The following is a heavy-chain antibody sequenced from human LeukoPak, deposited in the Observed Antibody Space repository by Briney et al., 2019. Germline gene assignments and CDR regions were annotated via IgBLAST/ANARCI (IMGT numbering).Heavy chain of an antibody. V-gene: IGHV3-21*01. J-gene: IGHJ4*02. D-gene: IGHD5-18*01. CDR1: GFTFSSYS. CDR3: ARDLRGYSYGSGGY. CDR2: ISSSSSYI. Sequence: GGSLRLSCAASGFTFSSYSMNWVRQAPGKGLECVSSISSSSSYIYYADSVKGRFTISRDNAKNSLYLQMNSLRAEDTAVYYCARDLRGYSYGSGGYWGQGTLVTVSS.